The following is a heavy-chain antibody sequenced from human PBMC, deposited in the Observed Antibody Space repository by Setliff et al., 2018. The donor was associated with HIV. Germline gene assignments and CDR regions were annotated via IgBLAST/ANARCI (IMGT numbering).Heavy chain of an antibody. CDR1: GGSFSGYY. CDR3: ARLFQWMSYSFDI. J-gene: IGHJ3*02. V-gene: IGHV4-34*12. CDR2: IIHSGST. Sequence: SETLSLTCAVYGGSFSGYYWSWIRQPPGKGLEWIGEIIHSGSTNYNPSLKTRVTISVDTSKSQFSLKLNSVTAADTGVYYCARLFQWMSYSFDIWGQGTVVTVSS. D-gene: IGHD5-12*01.